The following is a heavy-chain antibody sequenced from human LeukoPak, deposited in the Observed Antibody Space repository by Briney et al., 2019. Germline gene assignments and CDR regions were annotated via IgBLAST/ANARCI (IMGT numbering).Heavy chain of an antibody. D-gene: IGHD3-22*01. Sequence: SETLSLTCTVSGGSISSNSYYWGWIRQPPGKGLEWIGSIYYSGSTYYNPSLKSRVTISVDTSKNQFSLKLSSVTAADTAVYYCARASYHTSGYVFDYWGQGTLVTVSS. V-gene: IGHV4-39*01. CDR2: IYYSGST. CDR3: ARASYHTSGYVFDY. CDR1: GGSISSNSYY. J-gene: IGHJ4*02.